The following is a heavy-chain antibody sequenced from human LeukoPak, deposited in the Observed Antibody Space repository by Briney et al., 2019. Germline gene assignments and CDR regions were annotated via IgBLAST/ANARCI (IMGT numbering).Heavy chain of an antibody. D-gene: IGHD4-23*01. CDR2: ISYDGRDK. CDR3: ARQNSYYYYGMDI. J-gene: IGHJ6*02. V-gene: IGHV3-30*04. CDR1: GFTFSSYD. Sequence: PGRSLRLSCAASGFTFSSYDMHWVRQAPGKGLEWVAVISYDGRDKYYADSVKGQFTISRDNSKNTLYLQMSSLRAEDTAVYYCARQNSYYYYGMDIWGQGTTVTVAS.